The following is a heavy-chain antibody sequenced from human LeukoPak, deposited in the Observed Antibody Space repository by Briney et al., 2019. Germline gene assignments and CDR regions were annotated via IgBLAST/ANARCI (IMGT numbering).Heavy chain of an antibody. J-gene: IGHJ5*02. CDR2: INHSGST. CDR1: GGSFSGYY. V-gene: IGHV4-34*01. D-gene: IGHD5-12*01. Sequence: SETLSLTCAVYGGSFSGYYWSWIRQPPGKGLEWIGEINHSGSTDYNPSLKSRVTISVDTSKNQFSLKLSSVTAADTAVYYCARAGYSGNWFDPWGQGTLVTVSS. CDR3: ARAGYSGNWFDP.